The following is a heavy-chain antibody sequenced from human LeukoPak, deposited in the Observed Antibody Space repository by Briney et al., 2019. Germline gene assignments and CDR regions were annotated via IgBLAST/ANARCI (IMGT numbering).Heavy chain of an antibody. D-gene: IGHD6-6*01. J-gene: IGHJ6*03. CDR3: ARIAARGYYYYYMDV. Sequence: SETLSLTCTVSGGSISSYYWSWIRQPPGKGLEWIGEINHSGSTNYNPSLRSRVTISVDTSKNQFSLKLSSVTAADTAVYYCARIAARGYYYYYMDVWGKGTTVTVSS. V-gene: IGHV4-34*01. CDR1: GGSISSYY. CDR2: INHSGST.